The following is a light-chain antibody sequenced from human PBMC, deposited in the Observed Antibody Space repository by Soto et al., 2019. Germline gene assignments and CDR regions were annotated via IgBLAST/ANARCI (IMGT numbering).Light chain of an antibody. CDR3: QQRSNWPPVIT. CDR1: QSFSSY. J-gene: IGKJ5*01. V-gene: IGKV3-11*01. CDR2: EAS. Sequence: EIVLTQSPATLSLSPGERATLSCMASQSFSSYLAWYQQKPGQAHRLLIYEASKRATGIPARFIGRVSVTDFTLTISILEPEDFAVYYCQQRSNWPPVITFGQGTRLEIQ.